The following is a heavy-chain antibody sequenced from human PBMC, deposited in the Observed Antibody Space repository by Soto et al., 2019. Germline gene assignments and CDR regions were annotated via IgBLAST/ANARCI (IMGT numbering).Heavy chain of an antibody. CDR3: ARDFEHIVLMVYAPPDAFDI. D-gene: IGHD2-8*01. V-gene: IGHV3-7*03. CDR1: GFTFSSYW. CDR2: IKQDGSEK. J-gene: IGHJ3*02. Sequence: VGALRLSCAASGFTFSSYWMNWVRQAPGKGLEWVAKIKQDGSEKYYVESVKGRFTISRDNAKNSLYLQMNRLRAEDTAVYYCARDFEHIVLMVYAPPDAFDIWGQGTMVTVSS.